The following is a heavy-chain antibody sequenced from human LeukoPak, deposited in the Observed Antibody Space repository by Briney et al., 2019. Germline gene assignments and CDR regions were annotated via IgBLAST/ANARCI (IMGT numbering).Heavy chain of an antibody. CDR3: AREEVTYSSGWGYFDY. J-gene: IGHJ4*02. V-gene: IGHV1-69*13. Sequence: ASVKVSCKASGGTFSSYAISWVRQAPGQGLGWMGGIIPIFGTANYAQKFQGRVTITADESTSTAYMELSSLRSEDTAVYYCAREEVTYSSGWGYFDYWGQGTLVTVSS. CDR1: GGTFSSYA. CDR2: IIPIFGTA. D-gene: IGHD6-19*01.